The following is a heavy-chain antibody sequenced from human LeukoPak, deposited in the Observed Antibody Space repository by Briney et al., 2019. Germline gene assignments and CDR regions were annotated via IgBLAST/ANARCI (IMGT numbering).Heavy chain of an antibody. J-gene: IGHJ4*02. CDR1: GYTFTSYG. D-gene: IGHD6-19*01. Sequence: ASVKVSCKASGYTFTSYGISWVRQAPGQGLEWMGWISVYNGNTNYAQKLQGRVTMTTDTSTSTAYMELRSLRSDDTAVYYCARASHIAVAGLFDYWGQGTLVTVSS. V-gene: IGHV1-18*04. CDR2: ISVYNGNT. CDR3: ARASHIAVAGLFDY.